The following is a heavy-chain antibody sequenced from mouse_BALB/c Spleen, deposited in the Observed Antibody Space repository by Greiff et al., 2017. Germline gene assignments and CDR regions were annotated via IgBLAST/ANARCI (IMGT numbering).Heavy chain of an antibody. J-gene: IGHJ3*01. Sequence: EVKLMESGGGLVQPGGSLRLSCATSGFTFTDYYMSWVRQPPGKALEWLGFIRNKANGYTTEYSASVKGRFTISRDNSQSILYLQMNTLRAEDSATYYCAREGPAWFAYWGQGTLVTVSA. V-gene: IGHV7-3*02. CDR1: GFTFTDYY. CDR2: IRNKANGYTT. CDR3: AREGPAWFAY.